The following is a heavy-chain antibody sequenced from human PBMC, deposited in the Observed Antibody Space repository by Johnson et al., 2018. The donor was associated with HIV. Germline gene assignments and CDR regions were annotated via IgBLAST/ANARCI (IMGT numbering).Heavy chain of an antibody. CDR2: ISGSGGST. CDR3: AEDRRGKQQLGTGNDAFDI. J-gene: IGHJ3*02. CDR1: GFTFSSYA. D-gene: IGHD6-13*01. Sequence: EVQLVESGGGLVQPGGSLRLSCAASGFTFSSYAMSWVRQAPGKGLEWVSAISGSGGSTYYADSVKGRFTISRDNSKNTLYLQMNSLRAEDTAVYYCAEDRRGKQQLGTGNDAFDIWGQGTIVTVSS. V-gene: IGHV3-23*04.